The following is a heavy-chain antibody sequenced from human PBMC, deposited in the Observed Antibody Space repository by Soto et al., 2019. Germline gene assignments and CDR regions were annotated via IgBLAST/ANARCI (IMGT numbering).Heavy chain of an antibody. CDR1: GFTFSSYA. CDR2: ISGSGGST. D-gene: IGHD3-22*01. V-gene: IGHV3-23*01. Sequence: EVQLLESGGGLVQPGGSLRLSCAASGFTFSSYAMSWVRQDPGKGLEWVSAISGSGGSTYYADSVKGRFTISRDNSKNTLYLQMNSLRAEDTAVYYCAKLSLNPYITMIVVAPDAFDIWGQGTMVTVSS. J-gene: IGHJ3*02. CDR3: AKLSLNPYITMIVVAPDAFDI.